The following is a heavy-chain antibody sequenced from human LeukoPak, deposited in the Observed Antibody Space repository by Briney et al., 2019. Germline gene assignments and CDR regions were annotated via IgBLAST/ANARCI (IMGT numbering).Heavy chain of an antibody. J-gene: IGHJ4*02. CDR1: GYTLTELS. D-gene: IGHD3-10*01. CDR2: FDPEDGET. V-gene: IGHV1-24*01. CDR3: ATEALDDSDSYFEY. Sequence: ASVKVSCEVSGYTLTELSMHWVRQAPGKGLEWMGRFDPEDGETIYAQTLQGRVTMTEDTSTDTAYMELSSLRSEDMAVYYCATEALDDSDSYFEYWGQGTLVTVSS.